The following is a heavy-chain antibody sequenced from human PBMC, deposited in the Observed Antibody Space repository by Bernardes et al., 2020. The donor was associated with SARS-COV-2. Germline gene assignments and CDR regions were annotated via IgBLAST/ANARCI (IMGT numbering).Heavy chain of an antibody. Sequence: GESLKISCKGSGYSFTSYWIGWVRQMPGKGLEWMGIIYPGDSDTRYSPSFQGQVTIPADKSISTAYLQWSSLKASDTAMYYCARHITPGSGWWVEAVDVWGQGTTVTVSS. V-gene: IGHV5-51*01. CDR3: ARHITPGSGWWVEAVDV. J-gene: IGHJ6*02. D-gene: IGHD6-19*01. CDR2: IYPGDSDT. CDR1: GYSFTSYW.